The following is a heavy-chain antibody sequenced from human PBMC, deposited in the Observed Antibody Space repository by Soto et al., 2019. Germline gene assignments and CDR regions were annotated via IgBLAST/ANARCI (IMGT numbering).Heavy chain of an antibody. J-gene: IGHJ6*02. D-gene: IGHD6-13*01. V-gene: IGHV1-69*01. CDR2: IIPIFGTA. Sequence: QVQLVQSGAEVKKPGSSVKVSCKASGGTFSSYAISWVRQAPGQGLEWMGGIIPIFGTANYAQKFQGRVTITADESTSTAYMALSSLRSEDTAVYYCASVAAAGTPHYYYYYGMDVWGQGTTVTVSS. CDR1: GGTFSSYA. CDR3: ASVAAAGTPHYYYYYGMDV.